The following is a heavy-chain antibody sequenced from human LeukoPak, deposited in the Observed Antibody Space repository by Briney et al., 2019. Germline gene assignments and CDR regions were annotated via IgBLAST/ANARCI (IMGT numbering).Heavy chain of an antibody. Sequence: ASVTVSCLASGYTFTSYGISWVRQAPGQGLEWMGWISAYNGNTNYAQKLQGRVTMPTDTSTSTAYMELRSLRSDDTAVYYCARVLRRLGNVFDYWGQGTLVTVSS. J-gene: IGHJ4*02. V-gene: IGHV1-18*01. CDR1: GYTFTSYG. CDR3: ARVLRRLGNVFDY. D-gene: IGHD3-16*01. CDR2: ISAYNGNT.